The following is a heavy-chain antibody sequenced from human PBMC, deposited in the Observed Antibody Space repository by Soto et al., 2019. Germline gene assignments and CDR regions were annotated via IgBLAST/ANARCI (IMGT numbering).Heavy chain of an antibody. D-gene: IGHD3-3*01. CDR1: GGSISSSGYY. V-gene: IGHV4-39*01. J-gene: IGHJ4*02. Sequence: SETLSLTCTVSGGSISSSGYYWGWIRQPPGKGLEWIGSIYYSGSTYYNPSLKSRVTISVDTSKNQFSLKLSSVTAADTAVYYCARQVDTIFGVVSASPDYWGQGTLVTVSS. CDR2: IYYSGST. CDR3: ARQVDTIFGVVSASPDY.